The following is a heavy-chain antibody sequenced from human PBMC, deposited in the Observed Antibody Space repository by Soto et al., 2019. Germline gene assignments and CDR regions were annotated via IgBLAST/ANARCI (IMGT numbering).Heavy chain of an antibody. CDR3: ASSGVYYDSSGPFTAFDI. Sequence: PSETLSLTCTVSGGSISSSSYYWGWIRQPPGKGLEWIGSIYYSGSTYYNPSLKSRVTISVDTSKNQFSLKLSSVTAADTAVYYCASSGVYYDSSGPFTAFDIWGQGTMVTVSS. CDR1: GGSISSSSYY. V-gene: IGHV4-39*01. D-gene: IGHD3-22*01. J-gene: IGHJ3*02. CDR2: IYYSGST.